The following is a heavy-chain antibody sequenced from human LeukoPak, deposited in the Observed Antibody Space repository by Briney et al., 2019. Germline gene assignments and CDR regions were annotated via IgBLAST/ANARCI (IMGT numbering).Heavy chain of an antibody. V-gene: IGHV3-66*01. CDR3: AKDGDGDSEHPYDY. J-gene: IGHJ4*02. Sequence: GGSLRLSCAASGFTVSSNYMSWVRQAPGKGLEWVSVIYSGGSTYYADSVKGRFTISRDNSKNTLYLQMNSLRAEDTAIYYCAKDGDGDSEHPYDYWGQGTQVTVSS. CDR1: GFTVSSNY. D-gene: IGHD5-24*01. CDR2: IYSGGST.